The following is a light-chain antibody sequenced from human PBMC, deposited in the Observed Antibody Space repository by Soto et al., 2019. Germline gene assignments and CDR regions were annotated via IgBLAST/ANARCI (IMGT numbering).Light chain of an antibody. J-gene: IGKJ4*01. CDR1: QSINSS. CDR3: QQRTNWPALT. V-gene: IGKV3-11*01. CDR2: DAS. Sequence: EIVLTQSPAILYFFTGERATLSCRASQSINSSLAWYQQKPDQAPRLLTYDASNRATGIPASFSGSWSGPDFTLTISILAPENLDAYDCQQRTNWPALTFGGGTKV.